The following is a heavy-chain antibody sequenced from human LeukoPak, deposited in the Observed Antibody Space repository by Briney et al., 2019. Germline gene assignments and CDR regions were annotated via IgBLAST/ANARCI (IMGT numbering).Heavy chain of an antibody. Sequence: SQTLSLTCAVSGVSISSGGYSWSWIRQPPGKGLEWIGYIYHNGNTYYSPSLKSRVTISVDRSKNQLSLKLSSVTAADTAMYYCASGGYSYGFDYWGQGTLVTVSS. D-gene: IGHD5-18*01. J-gene: IGHJ4*02. CDR3: ASGGYSYGFDY. CDR1: GVSISSGGYS. V-gene: IGHV4-30-2*01. CDR2: IYHNGNT.